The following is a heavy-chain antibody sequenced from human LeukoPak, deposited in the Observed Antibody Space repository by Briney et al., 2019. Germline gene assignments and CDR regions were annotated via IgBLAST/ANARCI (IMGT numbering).Heavy chain of an antibody. Sequence: SETLSLTCAVSGYSISSGYYWGWIRQPPGKGLEWIGSIYYSGSTYYNPSLKSRVTISVDTSKNQFSLKLSSVTAADTAVYYCARHVTIFGGNWFDPWGQGTLVTVSS. J-gene: IGHJ5*02. D-gene: IGHD3-3*01. V-gene: IGHV4-38-2*01. CDR3: ARHVTIFGGNWFDP. CDR1: GYSISSGYY. CDR2: IYYSGST.